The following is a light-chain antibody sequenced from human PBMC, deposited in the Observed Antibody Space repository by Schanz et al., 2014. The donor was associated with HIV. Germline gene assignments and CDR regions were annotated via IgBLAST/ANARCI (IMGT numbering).Light chain of an antibody. V-gene: IGLV1-40*01. Sequence: QSVLTQPPSVSGAPGQRVTISCTGSSSNIGAHYDVHWYQQLPGTAPKLLIYVNTNRPSGIPDRFSGSKSGTSATLGITGLQTGDEADYYCGTWDSSLSAVVFGGGTKLTVL. CDR2: VNT. CDR1: SSNIGAHYD. CDR3: GTWDSSLSAVV. J-gene: IGLJ2*01.